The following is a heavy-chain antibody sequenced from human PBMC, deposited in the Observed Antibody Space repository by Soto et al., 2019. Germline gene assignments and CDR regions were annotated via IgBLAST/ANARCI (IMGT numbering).Heavy chain of an antibody. Sequence: ASVKVSCKASGYTFTSYGFSWVRQAPGQGLEWMGWISAYNGNTNYAQKLQGRVTMTTDTSTSTAYMELRSLRSDDTAVYYCARDPSLRQPPDYWGQGTLVTVSS. CDR1: GYTFTSYG. V-gene: IGHV1-18*01. D-gene: IGHD4-17*01. J-gene: IGHJ4*02. CDR2: ISAYNGNT. CDR3: ARDPSLRQPPDY.